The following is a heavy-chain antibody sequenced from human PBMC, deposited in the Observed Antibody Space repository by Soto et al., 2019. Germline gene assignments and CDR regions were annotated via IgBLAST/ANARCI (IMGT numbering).Heavy chain of an antibody. CDR3: TIDRNSDFWSDSGVFDI. V-gene: IGHV3-30*04. Sequence: QVQLVESGGGVVQPGRSLRLTCAASGFTFTKYAIHWVRQAPGKGLEWVATISYNGRNKEYADSVKGRFTISRDNSNSTLSLHMNSLRADDSALYYCTIDRNSDFWSDSGVFDIWGQGTMVTVSS. CDR2: ISYNGRNK. D-gene: IGHD3-3*01. J-gene: IGHJ3*02. CDR1: GFTFTKYA.